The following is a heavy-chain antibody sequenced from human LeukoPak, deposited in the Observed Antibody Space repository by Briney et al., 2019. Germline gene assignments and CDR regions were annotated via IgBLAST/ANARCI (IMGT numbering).Heavy chain of an antibody. V-gene: IGHV4-61*02. D-gene: IGHD5-12*01. CDR1: GGSISIGSYY. Sequence: PSQTLSLTCTVSGGSISIGSYYWSWIRQPAGKGLEWIGRIYTSGSTNYNPSLKSRVTISVDTSKNQFSLKLSSVTAADTAVYYCARDGSGYDPDAFDIWGQGTMVTVSS. CDR2: IYTSGST. J-gene: IGHJ3*02. CDR3: ARDGSGYDPDAFDI.